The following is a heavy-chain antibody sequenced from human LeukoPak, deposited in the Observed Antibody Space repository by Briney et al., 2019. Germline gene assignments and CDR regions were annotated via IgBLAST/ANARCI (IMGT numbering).Heavy chain of an antibody. CDR2: IWYDGSNK. D-gene: IGHD2-2*03. CDR3: ARKMDSYFDY. CDR1: GFTFSSYG. V-gene: IGHV3-30*02. Sequence: PGGSLRLSCAASGFTFSSYGMHWVRQAPGKGLEWVAFIWYDGSNKYYADSVKGRFTISRDNSKNTLYLQLNSLRGEDTAVYYCARKMDSYFDYWGLGTLVTVSS. J-gene: IGHJ4*02.